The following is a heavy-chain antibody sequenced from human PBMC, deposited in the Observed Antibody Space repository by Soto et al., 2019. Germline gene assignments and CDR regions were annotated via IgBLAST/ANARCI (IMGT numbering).Heavy chain of an antibody. CDR3: ARLRYQELESWFDP. J-gene: IGHJ5*02. D-gene: IGHD2-2*01. Sequence: QVQLVQSGAEVKKPGASVKVSCKASGYTFATYGITWVRQAPGQGLEWMGWIRGYSGKTNYAQNFQGRVTMTTDTSTSTAYMELRSLTSYDTAIYYCARLRYQELESWFDPWGQGTLVTVSS. V-gene: IGHV1-18*04. CDR1: GYTFATYG. CDR2: IRGYSGKT.